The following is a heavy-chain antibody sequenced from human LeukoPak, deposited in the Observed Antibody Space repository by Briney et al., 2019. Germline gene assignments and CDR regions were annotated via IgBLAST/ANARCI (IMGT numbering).Heavy chain of an antibody. Sequence: GGSLRLSCAASGFTFSSYWMSWVRQAPGKGLEWVANIKQDGSEKYYVDSVKGRFTISRDNAKNSLYLQMNRLRAEDTAVYYCARVYYDFWSGYCYFDYWGQGTLVTVSS. J-gene: IGHJ4*02. CDR1: GFTFSSYW. D-gene: IGHD3-3*01. CDR3: ARVYYDFWSGYCYFDY. CDR2: IKQDGSEK. V-gene: IGHV3-7*01.